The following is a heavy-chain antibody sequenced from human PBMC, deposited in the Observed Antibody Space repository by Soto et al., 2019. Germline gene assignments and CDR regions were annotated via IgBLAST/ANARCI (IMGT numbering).Heavy chain of an antibody. CDR1: GFTFSSYG. D-gene: IGHD5-18*01. CDR3: ARGGDTAMPPGFF. Sequence: QVQLVESGGGVVQPGRSLRLSCAASGFTFSSYGMHWVRQAPGKGLEWVAVIWYDGSNKYYADSVKGRFTISRDNSKNTLYLQMNSLRAEDTAVYYCARGGDTAMPPGFFWGQGTLVTVSS. J-gene: IGHJ4*02. V-gene: IGHV3-33*01. CDR2: IWYDGSNK.